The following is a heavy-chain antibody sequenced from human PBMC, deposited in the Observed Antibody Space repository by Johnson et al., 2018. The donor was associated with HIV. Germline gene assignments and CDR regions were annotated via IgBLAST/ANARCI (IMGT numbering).Heavy chain of an antibody. Sequence: VQLVESGGGVVQPGGSLRLSCAASGFTVSSNYMSWVRQAPGKGLEWVANIKQDGSEKYYVDSVKGRFTISRDNAKNSLYLQMNSLRAEDTAVYYCATEGGTGAFDIWGQGTMVTVSS. V-gene: IGHV3-7*01. CDR3: ATEGGTGAFDI. D-gene: IGHD2-15*01. CDR1: GFTVSSNY. J-gene: IGHJ3*02. CDR2: IKQDGSEK.